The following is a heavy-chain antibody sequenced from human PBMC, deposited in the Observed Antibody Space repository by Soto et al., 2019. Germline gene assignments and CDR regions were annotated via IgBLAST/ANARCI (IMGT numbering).Heavy chain of an antibody. CDR1: GYTFTGYY. Sequence: ASVKVSCKASGYTFTGYYVHWVREAPGQGLEWMGWINPETGGTSYAQKFQGRVTLSRDTSINTAYLELSSLRFDDAAVYFCARERFQVISDGMDVWGQGTTVTVS. J-gene: IGHJ6*02. D-gene: IGHD2-21*01. CDR2: INPETGGT. V-gene: IGHV1-2*02. CDR3: ARERFQVISDGMDV.